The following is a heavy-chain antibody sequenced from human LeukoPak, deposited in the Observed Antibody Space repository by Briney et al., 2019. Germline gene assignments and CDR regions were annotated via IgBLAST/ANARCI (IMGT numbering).Heavy chain of an antibody. CDR1: GGSISSSSYY. D-gene: IGHD4-17*01. V-gene: IGHV4-39*07. Sequence: KTSETLSLTCTVSGGSISSSSYYWGWIRQPPGKGLEWIGSIYYSGSTYYNPSLKSRVTISVDTSKNQFSLKLSSVTAADTAVYYCASRYGDYVYWGQGTLVTVSS. CDR3: ASRYGDYVY. J-gene: IGHJ4*02. CDR2: IYYSGST.